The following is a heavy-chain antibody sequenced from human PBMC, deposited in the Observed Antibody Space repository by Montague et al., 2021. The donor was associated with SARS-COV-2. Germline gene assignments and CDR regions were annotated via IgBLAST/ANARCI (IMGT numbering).Heavy chain of an antibody. CDR1: RGSFSNYY. V-gene: IGHV4-34*01. Sequence: SETLSLTCAVSRGSFSNYYWTWIRQSPGKGLEWIGEINQGGAPNYTPSLKSRVTISLDTSKKQISLKLNSVTVADTAAFFCARGRPVQGSFRHFDSISSGALDIWAQGSLVIASS. J-gene: IGHJ3*02. D-gene: IGHD3-9*01. CDR2: INQGGAP. CDR3: ARGRPVQGSFRHFDSISSGALDI.